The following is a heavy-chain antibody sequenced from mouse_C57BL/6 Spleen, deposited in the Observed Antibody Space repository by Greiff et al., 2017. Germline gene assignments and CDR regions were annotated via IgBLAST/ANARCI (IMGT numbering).Heavy chain of an antibody. CDR1: GYTFTSYW. V-gene: IGHV1-69*01. J-gene: IGHJ1*03. Sequence: QVQLQQPGAELVMPGASVKLSCKASGYTFTSYWMHWVKQRPGQGLEWIGEIDPSDSYTNYNQKFNGTSTLTVDKSSSTAYMQLSSLTSEDSAVYDCARCPIYYYGSSYWYFDVWGTGTTVTVSS. CDR2: IDPSDSYT. D-gene: IGHD1-1*01. CDR3: ARCPIYYYGSSYWYFDV.